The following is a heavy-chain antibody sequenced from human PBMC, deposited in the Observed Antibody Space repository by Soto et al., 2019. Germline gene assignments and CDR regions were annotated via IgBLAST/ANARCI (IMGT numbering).Heavy chain of an antibody. CDR3: ARDGGLTSGYALEI. V-gene: IGHV4-31*03. Sequence: QVQLKESGPGLVKPSQTLTLTCTVSGGSISNDAHYWNWIRQVPGKGLEWIGNIHASGTTSYYPSLRSRVSISIDASKKQFSLKVTSATAADTAVYFCARDGGLTSGYALEIWGQGTVVTVS. J-gene: IGHJ3*02. D-gene: IGHD3-22*01. CDR2: IHASGTT. CDR1: GGSISNDAHY.